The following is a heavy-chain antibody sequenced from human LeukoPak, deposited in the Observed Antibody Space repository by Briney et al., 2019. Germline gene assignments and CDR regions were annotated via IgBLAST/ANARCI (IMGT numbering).Heavy chain of an antibody. D-gene: IGHD1-26*01. J-gene: IGHJ4*02. Sequence: GESLRLSCAASGFTFSTYDMAWVRQAPGKGLEWVSSISRSGDSTSYADSVRGRFSVSRDNAKNTLYLQMNSLRAEDTAVYYCARATGSYYSLGYWGQGTLVTVSS. V-gene: IGHV3-23*01. CDR1: GFTFSTYD. CDR2: ISRSGDST. CDR3: ARATGSYYSLGY.